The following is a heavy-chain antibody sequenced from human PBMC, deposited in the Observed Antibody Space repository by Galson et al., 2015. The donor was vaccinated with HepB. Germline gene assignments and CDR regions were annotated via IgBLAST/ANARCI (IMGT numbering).Heavy chain of an antibody. V-gene: IGHV3-30*18. Sequence: SLRLSCAASGFTFSSYGMHWVRQAPGKGLEWVAVISYDGSNKYYADSVKGRFTISRDNSKNTLYLQMNSLRAEDTAVYYCAKDEIQVDTAMASCFDYWGQGTLVTVSS. CDR2: ISYDGSNK. D-gene: IGHD5-18*01. J-gene: IGHJ4*02. CDR3: AKDEIQVDTAMASCFDY. CDR1: GFTFSSYG.